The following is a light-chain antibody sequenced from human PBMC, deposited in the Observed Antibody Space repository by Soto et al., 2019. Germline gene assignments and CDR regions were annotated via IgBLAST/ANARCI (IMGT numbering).Light chain of an antibody. Sequence: QSVLTQPASVSGSPGQSITISCPGTNSDVGGYNYVSWYQQHPGKAPKLMIYDVRNRPSGVSNRFSGSKSVNTASLTISGLQAEDEADYYCSSYTTISTYVFGTGTKVTVL. J-gene: IGLJ1*01. V-gene: IGLV2-14*01. CDR2: DVR. CDR1: NSDVGGYNY. CDR3: SSYTTISTYV.